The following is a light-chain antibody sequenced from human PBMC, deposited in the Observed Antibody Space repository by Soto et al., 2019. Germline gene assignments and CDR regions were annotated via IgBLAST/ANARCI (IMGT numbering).Light chain of an antibody. CDR3: QHVGGPRA. J-gene: IGKJ1*01. V-gene: IGKV3-20*01. CDR1: QTVSSSN. Sequence: EIVLTQSPGSLSLSPGERATLSCRASQTVSSSNLAWYQQKPGQAPRLLIYGASSRATGIPDRFSGSGSGTDITPTISRLEPDDLADYRWQHVGGPRAFGQGTKVEI. CDR2: GAS.